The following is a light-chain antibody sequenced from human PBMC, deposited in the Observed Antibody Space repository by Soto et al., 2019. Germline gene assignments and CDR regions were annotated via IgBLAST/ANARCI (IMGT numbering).Light chain of an antibody. CDR3: QQYNNWPRT. Sequence: EIVMTQSPATLSVSPGERATLSCRASQSVSNNLAWYQQKPGQAPRLLIYGSSTRATGIPARFSGSGSGTEFTLTISIPLSEDFAVYYCQQYNNWPRTFGQGTKVEIK. J-gene: IGKJ1*01. CDR2: GSS. V-gene: IGKV3-15*01. CDR1: QSVSNN.